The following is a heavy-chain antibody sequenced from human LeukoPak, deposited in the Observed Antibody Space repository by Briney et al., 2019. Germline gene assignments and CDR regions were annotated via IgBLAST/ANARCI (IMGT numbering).Heavy chain of an antibody. Sequence: SQTLSLTCTVSGGSISSGGYYWSWIRQHPGKGLEWIGYIYYSGSTYYNPSLKSRVTISVDTSKNQFSLKLSSVTAADTAVYYCARKKAAAAFFDYWGQGTLVTVSS. CDR3: ARKKAAAAFFDY. CDR2: IYYSGST. V-gene: IGHV4-31*03. CDR1: GGSISSGGYY. J-gene: IGHJ4*02. D-gene: IGHD6-13*01.